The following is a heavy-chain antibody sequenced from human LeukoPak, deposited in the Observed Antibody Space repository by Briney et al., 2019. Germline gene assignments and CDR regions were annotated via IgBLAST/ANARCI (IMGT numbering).Heavy chain of an antibody. V-gene: IGHV4-59*01. J-gene: IGHJ4*02. CDR2: IYYSGST. D-gene: IGHD1-26*01. CDR1: GGSISRYY. CDR3: ARSEWELRFDY. Sequence: PSEALSLTCTDPGGSISRYYGSWIRQPPGEGGEWIGYIYYSGSTTYNPSLKSRVTISVDTSKNQFSLKLSSVTAADTAVYYCARSEWELRFDYWGQGTLVTVSS.